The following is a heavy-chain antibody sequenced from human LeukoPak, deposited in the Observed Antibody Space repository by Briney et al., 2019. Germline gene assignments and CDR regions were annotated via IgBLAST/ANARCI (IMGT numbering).Heavy chain of an antibody. V-gene: IGHV4-39*01. J-gene: IGHJ5*02. CDR2: IYYSGST. Sequence: SETLSLTCTVSAGSISSSSYYWGWIRQPPGKGLEWIGSIYYSGSTYYNPSLKSRVTISVDTSKNQFSLKLSSVTAADTAVYYCARQRAPEYYYDSSGYYFDPWGQGTLVTVSS. CDR3: ARQRAPEYYYDSSGYYFDP. D-gene: IGHD3-22*01. CDR1: AGSISSSSYY.